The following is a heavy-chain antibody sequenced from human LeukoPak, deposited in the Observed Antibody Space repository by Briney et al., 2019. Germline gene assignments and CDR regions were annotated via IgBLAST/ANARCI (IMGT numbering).Heavy chain of an antibody. D-gene: IGHD3-22*01. Sequence: SVKVSCKASGGTFNSYAISWVRQAPGQGLEWMGGIIPIFGTADYAQKFQGRVTITADESTSTAYMELSSLRSEDTAVYYCATSFDSSGYLTPIPYNWFDPWGQGTLVTVSS. CDR2: IIPIFGTA. J-gene: IGHJ5*02. CDR1: GGTFNSYA. CDR3: ATSFDSSGYLTPIPYNWFDP. V-gene: IGHV1-69*13.